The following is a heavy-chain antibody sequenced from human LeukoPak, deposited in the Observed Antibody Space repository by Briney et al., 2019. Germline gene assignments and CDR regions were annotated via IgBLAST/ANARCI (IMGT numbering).Heavy chain of an antibody. CDR2: IYTSEST. D-gene: IGHD4-17*01. CDR1: GGSISSYY. CDR3: ARWDFYGDYVDY. Sequence: PSETLSLTCTVSGGSISSYYWSWIRQPAGKGLELIGRIYTSESTNSNPSLKSRVTMSVDTSKNHFSLKLSSVTAPDTAVYNCARWDFYGDYVDYWGQGTLVTVSS. V-gene: IGHV4-4*07. J-gene: IGHJ4*02.